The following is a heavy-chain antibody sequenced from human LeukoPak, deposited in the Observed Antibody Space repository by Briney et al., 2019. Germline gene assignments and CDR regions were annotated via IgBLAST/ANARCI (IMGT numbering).Heavy chain of an antibody. CDR1: GYTFTSYG. CDR2: ISAYNGNT. V-gene: IGHV1-18*01. J-gene: IGHJ6*03. CDR3: ARASIAARPDNYMDV. Sequence: ASVKVSCKASGYTFTSYGVSWVRQAPGQGLEWMGWISAYNGNTNYAQKLQGRVTMTTDTSTSTAYMELRSLRSDDTAVYYCARASIAARPDNYMDVWGKGTTVTVSS. D-gene: IGHD6-6*01.